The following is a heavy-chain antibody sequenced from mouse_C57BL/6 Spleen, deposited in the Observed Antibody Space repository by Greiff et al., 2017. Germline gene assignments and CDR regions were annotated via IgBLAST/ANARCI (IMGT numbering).Heavy chain of an antibody. CDR3: AGGGYYYGSSY. CDR1: GYSITSGYY. D-gene: IGHD1-1*01. CDR2: ISYDGSN. V-gene: IGHV3-6*01. J-gene: IGHJ2*02. Sequence: EVKVEESGPGLVKPSQSLSLTCSVTGYSITSGYYWNWIRQFPGNKLEWMGYISYDGSNNYNPSLKNRISITRDTSKNQFCLKLNSVTTEDTATXYCAGGGYYYGSSYWGQGTSLTVSS.